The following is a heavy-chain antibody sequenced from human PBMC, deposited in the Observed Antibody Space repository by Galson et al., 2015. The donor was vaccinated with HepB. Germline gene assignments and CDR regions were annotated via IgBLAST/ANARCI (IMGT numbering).Heavy chain of an antibody. D-gene: IGHD5-24*01. CDR1: GFTFSSYS. J-gene: IGHJ3*02. CDR2: ISSSSSTI. CDR3: ARVTRWLQGAAFDI. V-gene: IGHV3-48*01. Sequence: SLRLSCAASGFTFSSYSMNWVRQAPGKGLEWVSYISSSSSTIYYADSVKGRFTISRDNAKNSLYLQMNSLRAEDTAVYYCARVTRWLQGAAFDIWGQGTVVTVSS.